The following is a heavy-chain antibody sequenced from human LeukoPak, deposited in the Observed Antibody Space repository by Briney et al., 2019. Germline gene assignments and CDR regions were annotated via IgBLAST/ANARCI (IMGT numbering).Heavy chain of an antibody. CDR1: GYTFTSYG. J-gene: IGHJ6*02. Sequence: ASVKVSCKASGYTFTSYGISWVRQAPGQELEWMGWISAYNGNTNYAQKLQGRVTMTTDTSTSTAYMELRSLRSDDTAVYYCARGLLGYCSSTSCFYYYGMDVWGQGTTVTVSS. CDR3: ARGLLGYCSSTSCFYYYGMDV. V-gene: IGHV1-18*01. CDR2: ISAYNGNT. D-gene: IGHD2-2*01.